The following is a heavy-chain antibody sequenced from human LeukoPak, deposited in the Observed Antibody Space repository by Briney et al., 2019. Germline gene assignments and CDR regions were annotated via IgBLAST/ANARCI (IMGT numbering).Heavy chain of an antibody. J-gene: IGHJ6*03. Sequence: GASVKVSCKASGYTFTDYYINWVRQAPGQGLEWLGWINPSHGGTHYAQKFQGRVTMTRDTSISTAYTELSRLRSDDTAVYYCARVLYYYYYYMDVWGKGTTVTVSS. CDR2: INPSHGGT. V-gene: IGHV1-2*02. CDR3: ARVLYYYYYYMDV. CDR1: GYTFTDYY.